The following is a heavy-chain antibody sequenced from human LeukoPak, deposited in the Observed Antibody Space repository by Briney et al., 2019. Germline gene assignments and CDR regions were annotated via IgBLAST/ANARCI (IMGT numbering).Heavy chain of an antibody. CDR3: AREDEDGDYGDY. CDR2: INPNSGGT. CDR1: GYTFTGYY. V-gene: IGHV1-2*02. Sequence: GASVKVSCKASGYTFTGYYMHWVRQAPGQGLEWMGWINPNSGGTNYAQKLQGRVTMTTDTSTSTAYMELRSLRSDDTAVYYCAREDEDGDYGDYWGQGTLVTVSS. J-gene: IGHJ4*02. D-gene: IGHD4-17*01.